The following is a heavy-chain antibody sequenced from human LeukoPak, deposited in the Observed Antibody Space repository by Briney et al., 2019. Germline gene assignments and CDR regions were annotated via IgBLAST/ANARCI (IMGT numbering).Heavy chain of an antibody. D-gene: IGHD3-22*01. CDR2: IYPVDSET. Sequence: AGESLKISCKASGYRFTTYWIAWVRQMPGKGLEWMGSIYPVDSETRYSPSFQGQVTISGDKSISTAYLQWSSLKASDTAMYYCASSPYYYDTSAYHGYYFDNWGQGTLVTVSS. CDR1: GYRFTTYW. J-gene: IGHJ4*02. CDR3: ASSPYYYDTSAYHGYYFDN. V-gene: IGHV5-51*01.